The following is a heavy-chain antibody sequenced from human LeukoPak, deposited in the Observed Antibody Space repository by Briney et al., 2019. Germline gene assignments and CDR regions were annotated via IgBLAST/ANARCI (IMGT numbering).Heavy chain of an antibody. Sequence: SETLSLTCTVSGGSVSGYYWSWIRQPPGKGLEWIGYIYYSGSTNYNPSLKSRVTISVDTSKNQFSLKLSSVTAADTAVYYCARHTKLNCSGGSCYLGWFDPWGQGTLVTVSS. D-gene: IGHD2-15*01. V-gene: IGHV4-59*02. CDR3: ARHTKLNCSGGSCYLGWFDP. CDR1: GGSVSGYY. J-gene: IGHJ5*02. CDR2: IYYSGST.